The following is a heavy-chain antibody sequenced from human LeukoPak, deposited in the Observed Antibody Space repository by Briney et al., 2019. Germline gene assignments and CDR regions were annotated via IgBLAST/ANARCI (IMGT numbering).Heavy chain of an antibody. Sequence: SETLSLTCTVSGASITSYYWSWIRQPPGKGLEWIGNIYYSGNTNYNPSLKSRVTISVDMSKSHFSLKLSSVTAADTAVYYCARRHQVSSYSPYAFDIWGQGTMDTVSS. J-gene: IGHJ3*02. CDR2: IYYSGNT. D-gene: IGHD6-6*01. CDR3: ARRHQVSSYSPYAFDI. CDR1: GASITSYY. V-gene: IGHV4-59*08.